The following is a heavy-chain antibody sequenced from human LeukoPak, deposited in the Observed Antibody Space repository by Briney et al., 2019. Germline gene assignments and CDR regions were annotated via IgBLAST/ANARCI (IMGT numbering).Heavy chain of an antibody. CDR1: GGSISSYY. CDR2: IYYSGFT. CDR3: ARAHDFWSGYYMPPGAFDI. D-gene: IGHD3-3*01. V-gene: IGHV4-59*08. Sequence: SETLSLTCTVSGGSISSYYWSWIWQPPGKGMEDIGHIYYSGFTNYNPSLKSRVTMSVDTSKNQFSLKLSSVTAADTAVYYCARAHDFWSGYYMPPGAFDIWGQGTMVTVSS. J-gene: IGHJ3*02.